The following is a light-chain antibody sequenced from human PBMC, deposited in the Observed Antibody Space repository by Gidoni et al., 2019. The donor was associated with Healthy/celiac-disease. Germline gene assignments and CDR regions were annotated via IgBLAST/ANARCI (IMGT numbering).Light chain of an antibody. CDR3: QQYGSSPLT. CDR1: QSVSSSY. CDR2: GAS. V-gene: IGKV3-20*01. J-gene: IGKJ4*01. Sequence: EIVFTQSPGILSLSPGERATLSCRASQSVSSSYLAWYQQKPGQAPRLLIYGASSRATGIPDRFSGSGSGTDFTLTISRLEPEDFAVYYCQQYGSSPLTFGGGTKVEIK.